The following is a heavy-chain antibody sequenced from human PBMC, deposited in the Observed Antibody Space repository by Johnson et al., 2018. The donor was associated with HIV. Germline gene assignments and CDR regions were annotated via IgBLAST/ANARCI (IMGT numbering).Heavy chain of an antibody. CDR3: AKAGVGYCTNGRCFIADAFDI. CDR2: ISGGGGST. D-gene: IGHD2-8*01. J-gene: IGHJ3*02. V-gene: IGHV3-23*04. CDR1: GFTFSSSA. Sequence: EVQLVESGGGLVQPGGSLRLSCAASGFTFSSSAMSWVRQAPGKGLEWVSGISGGGGSTYYADSVTGRFTISRANPKNTLYLQRNSLRAEDTSVYYCAKAGVGYCTNGRCFIADAFDIWGQGTMVTVSS.